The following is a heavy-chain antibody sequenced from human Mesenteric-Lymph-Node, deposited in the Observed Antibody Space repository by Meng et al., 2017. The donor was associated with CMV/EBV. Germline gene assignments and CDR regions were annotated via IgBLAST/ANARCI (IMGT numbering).Heavy chain of an antibody. CDR3: ARWYNSGWSLDY. D-gene: IGHD6-19*01. CDR2: ISSSPGTI. V-gene: IGHV3-48*04. J-gene: IGHJ4*02. Sequence: GGSLRLSCAASGFIFSRYAIHWVRQAPGKGLEWVSYISSSPGTIYYADSVKGRFTISRDNAKNSLYLQMNSLRAEDTAVYYCARWYNSGWSLDYWGQGTLVTVSS. CDR1: GFIFSRYA.